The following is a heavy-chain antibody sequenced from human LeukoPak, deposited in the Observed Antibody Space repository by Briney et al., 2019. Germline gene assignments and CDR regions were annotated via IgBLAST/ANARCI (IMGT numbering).Heavy chain of an antibody. CDR1: GFNLSDYY. CDR3: ARDAHGSYDY. D-gene: IGHD1-26*01. J-gene: IGHJ4*02. Sequence: PGGSLRLACAAPGFNLSDYYMAWGRQAPGKGVELVGSSRTKPESYTTEYAASVNGTFTILRDDSKHSLYLQMNSLKTEDTAVYYCARDAHGSYDYWGQGALVTVSS. CDR2: SRTKPESYTT. V-gene: IGHV3-72*01.